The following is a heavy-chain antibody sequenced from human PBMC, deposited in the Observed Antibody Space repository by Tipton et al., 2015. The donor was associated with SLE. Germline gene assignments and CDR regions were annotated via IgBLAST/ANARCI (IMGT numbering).Heavy chain of an antibody. Sequence: SLRLSCAASGFTFSSYAMHWVRQAPGKGLEWVAVISYDGSNKYYADSVKGRFTISRDNSKNTLYLQMNSLRAEDTAVYYCAKAGLSIAARHWYFDLWGRGTLVTVSS. CDR3: AKAGLSIAARHWYFDL. J-gene: IGHJ2*01. CDR2: ISYDGSNK. D-gene: IGHD6-6*01. V-gene: IGHV3-30-3*01. CDR1: GFTFSSYA.